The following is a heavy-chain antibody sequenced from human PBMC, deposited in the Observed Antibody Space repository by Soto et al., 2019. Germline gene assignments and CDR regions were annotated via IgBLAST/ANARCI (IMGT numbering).Heavy chain of an antibody. V-gene: IGHV4-30-4*01. D-gene: IGHD5-18*01. CDR3: ARDPREYSYGRYYFDY. CDR1: GGSISSGDYY. J-gene: IGHJ4*02. Sequence: SETLSLTCTVSGGSISSGDYYWSWIRQPPGKGLEWIGYIYYSGSTYYNPSLKSRVTISVDTSKNQFSLKLSSVTAADTAVYYCARDPREYSYGRYYFDYWGQGTLVTVSS. CDR2: IYYSGST.